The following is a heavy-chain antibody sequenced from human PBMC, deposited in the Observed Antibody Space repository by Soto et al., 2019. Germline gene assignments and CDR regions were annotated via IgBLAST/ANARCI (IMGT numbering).Heavy chain of an antibody. CDR1: GYTFTSYA. Sequence: VASVKVSCKASGYTFTSYAMHWVRPAPGQRLEWMGWINAGNGNTKYSQKFQGRVTITRDTSASTAYMELSSLRSEDTAVYYCARGPYQPLGWFDPWGQGALVTVSS. V-gene: IGHV1-3*01. CDR2: INAGNGNT. D-gene: IGHD2-2*01. CDR3: ARGPYQPLGWFDP. J-gene: IGHJ5*02.